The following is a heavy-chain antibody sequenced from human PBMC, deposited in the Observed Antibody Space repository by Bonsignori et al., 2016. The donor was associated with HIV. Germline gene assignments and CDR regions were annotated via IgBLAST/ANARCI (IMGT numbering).Heavy chain of an antibody. CDR2: IHYSWNT. CDR3: ARSSSTRGINP. CDR1: GGSISDSNYY. V-gene: IGHV4-39*01. J-gene: IGHJ5*02. Sequence: QLHLQESGPGLVTPSETLSLSCTVSGGSISDSNYYWGWIRQPPGKGLEWIGSIHYSWNTYYNPSLKSRVTISVDTSKNQFSLKLSSVTAADTAVYLCARSSSTRGINPWGPGTLVTVSS.